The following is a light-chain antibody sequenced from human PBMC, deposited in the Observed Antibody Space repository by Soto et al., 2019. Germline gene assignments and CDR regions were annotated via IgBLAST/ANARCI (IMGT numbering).Light chain of an antibody. CDR2: DDS. CDR3: QVWDSGSDPFV. V-gene: IGLV3-21*02. J-gene: IGLJ1*01. CDR1: NIGTKG. Sequence: SYLLTQPPSVSVAPGQTATITCGGYNIGTKGVHWYQQRPGQAPVLVVSDDSDRASGIPERFSGSNSGNMATLTISRAEAGDEADYYCQVWDSGSDPFVFGPGTKVTVL.